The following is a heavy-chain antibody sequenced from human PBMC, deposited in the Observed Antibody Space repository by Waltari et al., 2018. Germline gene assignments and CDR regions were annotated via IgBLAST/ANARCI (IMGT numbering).Heavy chain of an antibody. D-gene: IGHD1-26*01. CDR2: FDTEDGET. CDR1: GYTLTELS. J-gene: IGHJ3*02. CDR3: ATDHLARTGDSGSYYGPSEVAFDI. V-gene: IGHV1-24*01. Sequence: QVQLVQSGAEVKKPGASVKVSCKVSGYTLTELSMHWVRQAPGKGLEWMGGFDTEDGETIYAQKFQGRVTMTEDTSTDTAYMELSSLRSEDTAVYYCATDHLARTGDSGSYYGPSEVAFDIWGQGTMVTVSS.